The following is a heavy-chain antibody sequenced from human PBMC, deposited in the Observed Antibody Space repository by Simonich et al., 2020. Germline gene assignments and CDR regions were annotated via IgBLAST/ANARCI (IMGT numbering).Heavy chain of an antibody. CDR3: AREIEAGNAFDI. J-gene: IGHJ3*02. CDR2: ISSSSSYI. Sequence: EVQLVESGGGLVKPGGSLRLSCAASGFTYSSYSMNWVRQAPGKWLEWVSSISSSSSYIYYADSVKGRFTISRDNDKNSLYLQMNSLRAEDTAVYCCAREIEAGNAFDIWGQGTMVTVSS. CDR1: GFTYSSYS. V-gene: IGHV3-21*01.